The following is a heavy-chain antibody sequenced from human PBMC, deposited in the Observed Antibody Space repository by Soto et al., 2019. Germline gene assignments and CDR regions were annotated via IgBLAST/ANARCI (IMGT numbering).Heavy chain of an antibody. V-gene: IGHV3-23*01. D-gene: IGHD6-13*01. Sequence: LRLSCAASGFTFSSYAMSWVRQAPGKGLEWVSAISGSGGSTYYADSVKGRFTISRDNSKNTLYLQMNSLRAEDTAVYYCAAPGQQLDPFDYWGQGTLVTVSS. J-gene: IGHJ4*02. CDR2: ISGSGGST. CDR3: AAPGQQLDPFDY. CDR1: GFTFSSYA.